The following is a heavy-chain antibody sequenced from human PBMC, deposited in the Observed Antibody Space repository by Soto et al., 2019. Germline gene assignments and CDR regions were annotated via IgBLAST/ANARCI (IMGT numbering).Heavy chain of an antibody. D-gene: IGHD2-15*01. V-gene: IGHV5-51*01. J-gene: IGHJ4*02. Sequence: GESLKISCKGSGYSFTSYRIGWVRQMPGKGLEWMGIIYPGDSDTRYSPSFQGQVTISADKSISTAYLQWSSLKASDTAMYYCARRLGYCSGGSCSSYYFDYWGQGTLVTVSS. CDR1: GYSFTSYR. CDR2: IYPGDSDT. CDR3: ARRLGYCSGGSCSSYYFDY.